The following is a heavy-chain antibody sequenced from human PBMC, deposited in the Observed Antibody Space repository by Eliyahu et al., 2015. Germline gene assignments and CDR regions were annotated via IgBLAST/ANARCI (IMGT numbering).Heavy chain of an antibody. Sequence: EVQLVESGGGLVQPGGSLRLSCSAXGFTFSSYAMHWVRQAPGKGLEYVSAISSNGGSTYYADSVKGRFTISRDNSKNTLYLQMSSLRAEDTAVYYCVKDGYSGYAIGYYFDYWGQGTLVTVSS. V-gene: IGHV3-64D*06. CDR1: GFTFSSYA. CDR3: VKDGYSGYAIGYYFDY. J-gene: IGHJ4*02. CDR2: ISSNGGST. D-gene: IGHD5-12*01.